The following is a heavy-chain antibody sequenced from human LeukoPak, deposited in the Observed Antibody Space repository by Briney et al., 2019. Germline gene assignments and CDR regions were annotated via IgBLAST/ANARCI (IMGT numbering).Heavy chain of an antibody. CDR3: ARDVYGGNYAGSFDY. CDR2: ISSSSSYI. CDR1: GFTFSSYS. V-gene: IGHV3-21*01. D-gene: IGHD4-23*01. Sequence: PGGSLRLSCAASGFTFSSYSMNWVRQAPGKGLEWVSSISSSSSYIYYADSVKGRFTISKDNAKNSLYLQMNSLRAEDTAVYYCARDVYGGNYAGSFDYWGQGTLVTVSS. J-gene: IGHJ4*02.